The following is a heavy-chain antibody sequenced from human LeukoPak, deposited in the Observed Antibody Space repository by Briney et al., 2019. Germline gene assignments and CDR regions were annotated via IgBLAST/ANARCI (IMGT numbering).Heavy chain of an antibody. CDR3: ARVFQQLVQFDY. CDR1: GGSFSGDF. V-gene: IGHV4-34*01. J-gene: IGHJ4*02. Sequence: PSETLSLTCAVYGGSFSGDFWSWIRQSPGKGLEWIGEINHGGSTTYNPSLRSRVTMSVDTSKNQFSLKLSSVTAADTAVYYCARVFQQLVQFDYWGQGTLVTVSS. CDR2: INHGGST. D-gene: IGHD6-13*01.